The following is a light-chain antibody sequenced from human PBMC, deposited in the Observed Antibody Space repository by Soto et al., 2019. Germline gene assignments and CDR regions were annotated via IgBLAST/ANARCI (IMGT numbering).Light chain of an antibody. V-gene: IGKV3-20*01. Sequence: EIVLTQSPGTLSLSPGERATLSCRASQSVSSSYLAWYQQKRGQAPRLLIYDASTRATDVPSRFSASGSGTDFTLTISSLQSEDFAVYYCQHSFSWPLTFGQGTRLEIK. CDR3: QHSFSWPLT. CDR1: QSVSSSY. J-gene: IGKJ5*01. CDR2: DAS.